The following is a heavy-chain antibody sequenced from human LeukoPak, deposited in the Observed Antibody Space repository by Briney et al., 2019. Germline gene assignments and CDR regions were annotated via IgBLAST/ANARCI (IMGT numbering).Heavy chain of an antibody. V-gene: IGHV1-8*01. CDR1: GYTFTSYD. Sequence: ASVKVFCKASGYTFTSYDINWVRQATGQGLEWMGWMNPNSGNTGYAQKFQGRVTMTRNTSISTAYMELSSLRSEDTAVYYCARLISSGWYYYYGMDVWGQGTTVTVSS. CDR2: MNPNSGNT. J-gene: IGHJ6*02. D-gene: IGHD6-19*01. CDR3: ARLISSGWYYYYGMDV.